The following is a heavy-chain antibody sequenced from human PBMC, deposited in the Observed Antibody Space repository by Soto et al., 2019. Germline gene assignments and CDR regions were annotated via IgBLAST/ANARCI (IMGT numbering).Heavy chain of an antibody. Sequence: QVQLVQSGAEVKKPGASVKVSCKASGYTFTSYGISWVRQAPGQGLEWMGRISAYNGNTNYAQKLQGRVTMTTDTSTSTANMELRSLSSDDTAVYYCARDRGYNWNYGWFDPWVQGTLVTVSS. CDR1: GYTFTSYG. CDR3: ARDRGYNWNYGWFDP. CDR2: ISAYNGNT. J-gene: IGHJ5*02. D-gene: IGHD1-7*01. V-gene: IGHV1-18*01.